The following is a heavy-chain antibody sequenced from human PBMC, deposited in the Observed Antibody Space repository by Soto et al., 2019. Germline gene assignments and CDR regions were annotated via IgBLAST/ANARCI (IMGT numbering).Heavy chain of an antibody. CDR3: AILSAPWNLRCFDWLSGIFYFDY. CDR2: IYYSGST. V-gene: IGHV4-39*02. D-gene: IGHD3-9*01. J-gene: IGHJ4*02. CDR1: GGSISSSSYY. Sequence: SETLSLTCTVSGGSISSSSYYWGWIRQPPGKGLEWIGSIYYSGSTYYNPSLKSRVTISVDTSKNHFSLKLSSVTAADTAVYYCAILSAPWNLRCFDWLSGIFYFDYSGQGTLVTVSS.